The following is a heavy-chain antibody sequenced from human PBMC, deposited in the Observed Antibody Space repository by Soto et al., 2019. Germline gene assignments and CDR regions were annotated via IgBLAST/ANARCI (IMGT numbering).Heavy chain of an antibody. D-gene: IGHD1-1*01. CDR1: GGSFSGYY. V-gene: IGHV4-34*01. CDR2: INHSGST. Sequence: SETLSLTCAVYGGSFSGYYWSWIRQPPGKGLEWIGEINHSGSTNYNPSLKSRVTISVDTSKNQFSLKLSSVTAADTALYYCARSPGTYKFDYWGQGTLVTVSS. CDR3: ARSPGTYKFDY. J-gene: IGHJ4*02.